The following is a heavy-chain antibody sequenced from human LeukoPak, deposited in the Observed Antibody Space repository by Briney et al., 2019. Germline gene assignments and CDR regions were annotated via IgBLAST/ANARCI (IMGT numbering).Heavy chain of an antibody. V-gene: IGHV1-46*01. Sequence: ASVKVSCKASGYTFTGYYMHWVRQAPGQGLEWMGIINPSGGSTSYAQKFHGRVTMTRDTSTSTVYMELSSLRSEDTAVYYCAREAISDAFDIWGQGTMVTVSS. CDR1: GYTFTGYY. J-gene: IGHJ3*02. D-gene: IGHD3-9*01. CDR2: INPSGGST. CDR3: AREAISDAFDI.